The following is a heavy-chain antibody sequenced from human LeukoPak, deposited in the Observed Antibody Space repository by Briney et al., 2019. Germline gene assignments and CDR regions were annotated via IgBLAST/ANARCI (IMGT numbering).Heavy chain of an antibody. J-gene: IGHJ3*02. CDR2: FDPEDGET. V-gene: IGHV1-24*01. CDR1: GYTLTELS. Sequence: ASVKVSCTVSGYTLTELSMHWVRQATGKGLEWMGGFDPEDGETTYAQKFQGRVTMTEDTSTDTAYMELSSLRSEDTAVYYCAIRGSPHDAFDIWGQGTMVTVSS. CDR3: AIRGSPHDAFDI.